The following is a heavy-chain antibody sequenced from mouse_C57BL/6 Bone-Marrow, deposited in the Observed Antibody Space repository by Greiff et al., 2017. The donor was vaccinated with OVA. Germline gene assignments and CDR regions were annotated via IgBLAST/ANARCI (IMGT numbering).Heavy chain of an antibody. CDR3: AREWLWTKGRFAY. D-gene: IGHD1-1*02. CDR2: IDPSDSYT. Sequence: QVQLQQPGAELVMPGASVKLSCKASGYTFTSYWMHWVKQRPGQGLEWIGEIDPSDSYTNYNQKFKGKSTFTVDKSSSTAYMQLSSLTSEDSAVYYCAREWLWTKGRFAYWGQGTLVTVSA. CDR1: GYTFTSYW. V-gene: IGHV1-69*01. J-gene: IGHJ3*01.